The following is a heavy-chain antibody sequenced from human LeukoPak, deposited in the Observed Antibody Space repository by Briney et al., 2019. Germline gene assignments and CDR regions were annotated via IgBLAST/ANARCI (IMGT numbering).Heavy chain of an antibody. CDR3: ARGHLLWFGESPRVDFDY. CDR1: GYTFTSYY. D-gene: IGHD3-10*01. CDR2: INPSGGST. J-gene: IGHJ4*02. V-gene: IGHV1-46*01. Sequence: GASVKVSCKASGYTFTSYYMHWVRQAPGQGLEWMGIINPSGGSTSYAQKFQGRVTMTRDTSTSTVYMELSSLRSEDTAVYYCARGHLLWFGESPRVDFDYWGQGTLVTVSS.